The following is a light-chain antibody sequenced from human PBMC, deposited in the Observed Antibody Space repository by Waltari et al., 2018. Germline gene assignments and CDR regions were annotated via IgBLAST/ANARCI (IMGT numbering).Light chain of an antibody. CDR3: QSYDSSLSGSV. CDR1: SPNIGAGFD. J-gene: IGLJ2*01. CDR2: GNS. Sequence: QSGLTQPPSVSGAPGQRVTISCTGSSPNIGAGFDVHRSQLLPGTAPKLLIYGNSKRPSGVPDRFSGSKSGTSASLAITGLQAEDEADYYCQSYDSSLSGSVFGGGTKLTVL. V-gene: IGLV1-40*01.